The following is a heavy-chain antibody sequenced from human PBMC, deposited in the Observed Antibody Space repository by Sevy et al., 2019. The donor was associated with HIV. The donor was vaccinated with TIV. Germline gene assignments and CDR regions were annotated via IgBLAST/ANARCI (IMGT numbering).Heavy chain of an antibody. D-gene: IGHD3-16*01. CDR2: VTSDGTT. V-gene: IGHV3-23*01. J-gene: IGHJ4*02. Sequence: GGFLRLSCAASGLTLTTTGMSWVRQAPGKGLEWVEGVTSDGTTYYADSVRDRFTVSRDNSKNTLYLQLNSLRADDTAVFYCAGGDTTMITDLDYWGQGTLVTVSS. CDR3: AGGDTTMITDLDY. CDR1: GLTLTTTG.